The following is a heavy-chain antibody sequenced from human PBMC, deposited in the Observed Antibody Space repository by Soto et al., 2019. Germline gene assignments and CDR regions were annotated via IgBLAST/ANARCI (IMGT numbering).Heavy chain of an antibody. J-gene: IGHJ6*02. D-gene: IGHD6-13*01. CDR2: IYPGDSDT. CDR1: EYSFTSYW. CDR3: ARLSKAAALRHYGMDV. V-gene: IGHV5-51*01. Sequence: PGESLKISCKGSEYSFTSYWIGWVRQMPGKGLEWMGIIYPGDSDTRYSPSFQGQVTISADKSISTAYLQWSSLKASDTAMYYCARLSKAAALRHYGMDVWGQGTTVTVSS.